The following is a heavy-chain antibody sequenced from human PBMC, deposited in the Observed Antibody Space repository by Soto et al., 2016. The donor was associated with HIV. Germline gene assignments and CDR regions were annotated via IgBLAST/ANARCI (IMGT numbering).Heavy chain of an antibody. CDR2: LYSGGST. D-gene: IGHD3-22*01. J-gene: IGHJ6*02. V-gene: IGHV3-66*01. CDR1: GFTASSNY. CDR3: ARDSSAYSLTGYYGMDV. Sequence: EVQLVESGGGLVQPGGSLRLSCAASGFTASSNYMSWVRQAPGKGLEWVSVLYSGGSTYYADSVKGRFTISRDNSKNTLYLQMNSLRAEDTAVYYCARDSSAYSLTGYYGMDVWGQGTTVTVSS.